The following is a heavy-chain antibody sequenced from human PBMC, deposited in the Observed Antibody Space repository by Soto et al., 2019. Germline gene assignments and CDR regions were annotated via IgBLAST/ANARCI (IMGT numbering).Heavy chain of an antibody. D-gene: IGHD3-10*01. Sequence: ASVKVSCKASGYTFTSYDINWVRQATGQGLEWMGWMNPNSGNTGYAQKFQGRVTMTRNTSISTGYMELSSLRSEDTGVYYCARAGDGELLSSQYYYYYYGMDVWGQGTTVTVSS. CDR3: ARAGDGELLSSQYYYYYYGMDV. J-gene: IGHJ6*02. V-gene: IGHV1-8*01. CDR1: GYTFTSYD. CDR2: MNPNSGNT.